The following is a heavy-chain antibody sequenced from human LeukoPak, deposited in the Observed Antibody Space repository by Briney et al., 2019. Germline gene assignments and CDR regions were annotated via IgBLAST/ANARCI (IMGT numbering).Heavy chain of an antibody. CDR1: GYTLSELS. CDR3: ATELRSGYFDY. CDR2: FDPEDDER. V-gene: IGHV1-24*01. J-gene: IGHJ4*02. Sequence: ASEKVSCKVSGYTLSELSMHWVRQAPGKGLEWMGGFDPEDDERVYAQKFQGRVTMTEDTSTDTAYMELSSLRSEDTAIYYCATELRSGYFDYWGQGTLVTVSS. D-gene: IGHD3-22*01.